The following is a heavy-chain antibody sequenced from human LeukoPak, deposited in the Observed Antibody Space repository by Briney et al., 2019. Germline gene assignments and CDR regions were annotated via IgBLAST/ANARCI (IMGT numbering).Heavy chain of an antibody. CDR3: AREGEDVEMAN. CDR2: IIPIFGIA. V-gene: IGHV1-69*04. CDR1: GGTFSSYA. J-gene: IGHJ4*02. D-gene: IGHD5-24*01. Sequence: ASVKVSCKASGGTFSSYAISWVRQAPGQGLEWMGRIIPIFGIANYAQKFQGGVTITADKSTSTAYMELSSLRSEDTAVYYCAREGEDVEMANWGQGTLVTVSS.